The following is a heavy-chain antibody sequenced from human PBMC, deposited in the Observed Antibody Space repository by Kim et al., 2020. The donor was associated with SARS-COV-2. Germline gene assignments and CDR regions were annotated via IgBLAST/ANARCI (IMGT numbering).Heavy chain of an antibody. Sequence: SETLSLTCTVSGGSISNSSYYWGWIRQPPGKGLEWIGSIYYSGSTYYNPSLKSRVTISVDTSKNQFSLKLSSVTAADTAVYYCARWPEGYEDYYYYGMDVWGQGTTVTVSS. CDR3: ARWPEGYEDYYYYGMDV. CDR2: IYYSGST. V-gene: IGHV4-39*01. D-gene: IGHD5-12*01. J-gene: IGHJ6*02. CDR1: GGSISNSSYY.